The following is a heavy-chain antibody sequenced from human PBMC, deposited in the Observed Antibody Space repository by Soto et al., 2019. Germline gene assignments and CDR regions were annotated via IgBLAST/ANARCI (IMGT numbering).Heavy chain of an antibody. CDR1: GLTFTTYA. CDR3: AKAEGDYFTTFDY. V-gene: IGHV3-23*01. D-gene: IGHD3-22*01. J-gene: IGHJ4*01. Sequence: GGSLRLSCAASGLTFTTYAMSWVRQAPGKGLEWVSLISGSGDNTHYADSVKGRFTISRDNFNNILFLHMNSLRAEDTAVYYCAKAEGDYFTTFDYWGHGILVIVSS. CDR2: ISGSGDNT.